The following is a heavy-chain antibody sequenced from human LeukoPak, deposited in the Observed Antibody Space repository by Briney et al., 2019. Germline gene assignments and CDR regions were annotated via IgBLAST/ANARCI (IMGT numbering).Heavy chain of an antibody. D-gene: IGHD7-27*01. CDR2: MWFDGSHK. Sequence: GGSLRLSCAASGFTFSNYDMNWVRQAPGKGLEWLAVMWFDGSHKYYADSVKGRFTISRDNSKSMLYLQMNSLRAEDTAVYYCARDITGDPPPYYFDYWGQGSLVTVSS. V-gene: IGHV3-33*08. CDR1: GFTFSNYD. CDR3: ARDITGDPPPYYFDY. J-gene: IGHJ4*02.